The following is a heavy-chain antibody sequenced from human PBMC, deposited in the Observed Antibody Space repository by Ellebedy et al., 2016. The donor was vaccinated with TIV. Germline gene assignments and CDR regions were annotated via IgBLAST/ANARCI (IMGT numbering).Heavy chain of an antibody. CDR2: IDYSGST. Sequence: SETLSFTCTVSGGSINYYYWTWIRQTPGKGLEWIGNIDYSGSTKDNPSLKSRITIAIDRSKNQFSLNLRSASAADTAVYFCARDGVDGMDVWGQGTTVAVSS. D-gene: IGHD2-15*01. V-gene: IGHV4-59*01. CDR3: ARDGVDGMDV. CDR1: GGSINYYY. J-gene: IGHJ6*02.